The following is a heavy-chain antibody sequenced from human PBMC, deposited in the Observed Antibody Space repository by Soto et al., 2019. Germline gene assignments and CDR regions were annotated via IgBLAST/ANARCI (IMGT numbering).Heavy chain of an antibody. J-gene: IGHJ3*02. D-gene: IGHD3-22*01. CDR1: GGSISSGDYY. CDR2: IYCSGAT. V-gene: IGHV4-30-4*01. Sequence: SETLSLTCPVSGGSISSGDYYWSWIRQPPGKGLDWIGYIYCSGATDYNPSLKSRVTISVDTSKNQISLKLSSVTAADSTVYYRARDGYYYDISGYYGVDGIVIWGQGKMV. CDR3: ARDGYYYDISGYYGVDGIVI.